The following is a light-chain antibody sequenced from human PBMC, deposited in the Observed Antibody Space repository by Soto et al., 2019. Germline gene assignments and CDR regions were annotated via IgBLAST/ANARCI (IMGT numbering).Light chain of an antibody. CDR3: QQFKDYVWT. CDR2: DAS. Sequence: DIQMTQSPSTLSASVGDRVTITCRASPNIERYMAWYQQKSGKAPKLMIYDASSLQSGVPSRFSGSGSGTEFTLTISSLQPDDFATYYCQQFKDYVWTFGQGTKV. J-gene: IGKJ1*01. V-gene: IGKV1-5*01. CDR1: PNIERY.